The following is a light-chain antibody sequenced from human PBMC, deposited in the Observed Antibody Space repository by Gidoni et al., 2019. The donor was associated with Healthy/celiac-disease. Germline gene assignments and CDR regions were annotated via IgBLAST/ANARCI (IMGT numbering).Light chain of an antibody. V-gene: IGLV1-44*01. CDR2: INN. Sequence: QSVLTQPPSASGTPGPRVTISCSGSSSNIGSNTVNWYQQLPGTAPKLLIYINNQRPSGVPDRFSGSKSGTSASLASSALQSEDEADYYWSAWDDSLNGPGVFGGGTKLTVL. CDR1: SSNIGSNT. J-gene: IGLJ3*02. CDR3: SAWDDSLNGPGV.